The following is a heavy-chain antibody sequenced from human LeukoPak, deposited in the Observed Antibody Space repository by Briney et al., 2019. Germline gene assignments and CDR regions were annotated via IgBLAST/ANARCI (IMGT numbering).Heavy chain of an antibody. Sequence: GGSLRFSCAASGFTFSSYAMSWVRQAPGKGLEWVSAISGSGDSTYYADSVKGRFTISRDNAKNSLYLQMNSLRAEDTAVYYCARDGLDAFDIWGQGTMVTVSS. J-gene: IGHJ3*02. CDR1: GFTFSSYA. CDR2: ISGSGDST. V-gene: IGHV3-23*01. CDR3: ARDGLDAFDI.